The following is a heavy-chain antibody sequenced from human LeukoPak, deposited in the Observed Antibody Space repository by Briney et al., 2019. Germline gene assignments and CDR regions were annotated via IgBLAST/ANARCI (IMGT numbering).Heavy chain of an antibody. Sequence: GASVNVSCKSSGYTFTSYYLHWVRQAPGQGLEWMGIINPSGGSTSYTQKFQGRVTMTRDTATTTVYLELSSLRSEDTAVYYCARAGDYYDSTAYYLYWGQGTLVTVSS. J-gene: IGHJ4*02. D-gene: IGHD3-22*01. CDR3: ARAGDYYDSTAYYLY. V-gene: IGHV1-46*01. CDR1: GYTFTSYY. CDR2: INPSGGST.